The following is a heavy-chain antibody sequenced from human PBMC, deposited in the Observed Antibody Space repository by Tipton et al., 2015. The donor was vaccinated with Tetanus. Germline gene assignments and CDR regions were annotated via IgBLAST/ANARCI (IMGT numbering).Heavy chain of an antibody. CDR2: INHSGST. J-gene: IGHJ5*02. V-gene: IGHV4-34*01. D-gene: IGHD3-10*01. CDR3: ARGVATNSYYYGSGSYKGTNWFDP. CDR1: GGSFSGYY. Sequence: TLSLTCAVYGGSFSGYYWSWIRQPPGKGLEWIGEINHSGSTNYNPSPKSRVTISVDTSKNHFYLKLSSVTAADTALYYCARGVATNSYYYGSGSYKGTNWFDPWGQGTLVTVSS.